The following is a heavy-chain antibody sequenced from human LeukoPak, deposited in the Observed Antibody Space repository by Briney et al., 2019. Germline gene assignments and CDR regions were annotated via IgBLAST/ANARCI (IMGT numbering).Heavy chain of an antibody. CDR2: INPNSGGT. Sequence: GASVKVSCKASGYAFTGYYIHWVRQAPGQGLEWMGWINPNSGGTKYAQKFQGRVTMTRGTSITTAYMGLSRLRSDDTAVYYCAKGRVVAGSKSLTYHWFDPWGQGTLVTVSS. J-gene: IGHJ5*02. D-gene: IGHD6-19*01. V-gene: IGHV1-2*02. CDR3: AKGRVVAGSKSLTYHWFDP. CDR1: GYAFTGYY.